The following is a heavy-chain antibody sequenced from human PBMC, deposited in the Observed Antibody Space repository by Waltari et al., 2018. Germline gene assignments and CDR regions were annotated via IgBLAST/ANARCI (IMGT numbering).Heavy chain of an antibody. CDR1: GVSITSNRHY. CDR3: ATYIGASLGTAAFDV. Sequence: QVPVQESGPGLVKPSETLSRTCSISGVSITSNRHYWGWIRQPPGQGLEWIGTMSYSGATYSSPSLKSRVTISRDTSENQLSLKLGSVTAADTAVYYCATYIGASLGTAAFDVWGQGTTVTVSS. CDR2: MSYSGAT. D-gene: IGHD5-12*01. J-gene: IGHJ3*01. V-gene: IGHV4-39*01.